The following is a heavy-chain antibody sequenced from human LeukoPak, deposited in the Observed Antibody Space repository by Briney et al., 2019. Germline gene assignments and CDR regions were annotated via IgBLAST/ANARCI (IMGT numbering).Heavy chain of an antibody. CDR3: AKEDSGWYEGVYYFDY. V-gene: IGHV3-30*18. J-gene: IGHJ4*02. Sequence: GGSLRLSCAASGFTFSDYYMSWIRQAPGKGLEWVAVISYDGSNKYYADSVKGRFTISRDNSKNTLYLQMNSLRAEDTAVYYCAKEDSGWYEGVYYFDYWGQGTLVTVSS. D-gene: IGHD6-19*01. CDR2: ISYDGSNK. CDR1: GFTFSDYY.